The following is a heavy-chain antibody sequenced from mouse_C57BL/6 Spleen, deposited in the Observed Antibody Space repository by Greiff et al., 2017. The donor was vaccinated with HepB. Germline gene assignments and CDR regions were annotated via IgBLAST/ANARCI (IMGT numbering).Heavy chain of an antibody. Sequence: VQRVESGPELVKPGASVKISCKASGYAFSSSWMNWVKQRPGKGLEWIGRIYPGDGDTNYNGKFKGKATLTADKSSSTAYMQLSSLTSEDSAVYFCARSRYYYFDYWGQGTTLTVSS. CDR1: GYAFSSSW. D-gene: IGHD2-14*01. CDR2: IYPGDGDT. V-gene: IGHV1-82*01. J-gene: IGHJ2*01. CDR3: ARSRYYYFDY.